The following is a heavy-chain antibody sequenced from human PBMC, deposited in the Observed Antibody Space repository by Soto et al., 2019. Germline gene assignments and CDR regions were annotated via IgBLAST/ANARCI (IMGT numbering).Heavy chain of an antibody. V-gene: IGHV4-59*01. CDR3: ATTSGSYTAFDI. Sequence: SETLSLTCTVSGGSISSYYWSWIRQPPGKGLEWIGYIYYSGSTNYNPPLKSRVTISVDTSKNQFSLKLSSVTAADTAVYYCATTSGSYTAFDIWGQGTMVTVSS. CDR1: GGSISSYY. CDR2: IYYSGST. D-gene: IGHD3-10*01. J-gene: IGHJ3*02.